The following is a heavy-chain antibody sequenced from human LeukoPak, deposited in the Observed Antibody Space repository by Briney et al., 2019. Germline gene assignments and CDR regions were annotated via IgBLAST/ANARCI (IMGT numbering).Heavy chain of an antibody. CDR3: AREEYYGSGSYPDY. Sequence: ASVKVSCKASGYSFSGHYMDWVRQAPGQGLEWMGWINPNSGDTNFAQKFQGRVTMTRDTSISTAYMELSRLRSDDTAVYYCAREEYYGSGSYPDYWGQGTLVTVSS. J-gene: IGHJ4*02. CDR1: GYSFSGHY. D-gene: IGHD3-10*01. V-gene: IGHV1-2*02. CDR2: INPNSGDT.